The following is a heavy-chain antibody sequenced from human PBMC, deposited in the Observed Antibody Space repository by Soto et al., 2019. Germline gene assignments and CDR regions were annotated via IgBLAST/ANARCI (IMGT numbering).Heavy chain of an antibody. CDR1: GFTFSSYA. D-gene: IGHD3-10*01. J-gene: IGHJ6*02. CDR3: VKSLDPRESTPYGMDV. V-gene: IGHV3-64D*08. Sequence: GGSLRLSCSASGFTFSSYAMHWVRQAPGKGLEYVSAISSNGGSTYYADSVKGRFTISRDNSKNTLYLQMSSLRAEDTAVYYCVKSLDPRESTPYGMDVGGQGTTVTVSS. CDR2: ISSNGGST.